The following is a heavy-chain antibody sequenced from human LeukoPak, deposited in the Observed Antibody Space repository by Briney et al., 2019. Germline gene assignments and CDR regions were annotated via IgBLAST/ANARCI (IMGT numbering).Heavy chain of an antibody. D-gene: IGHD3-22*01. Sequence: GASVKVSCKAPGHTFSSYGFSWVRQAPGQGLEWMGWISVYNGDTKYTEKVQGRVTMTTDTSTSTVYMELRSLKSDDTAVYYCARDWGPYYYGSSGYYSDFWGQGTLVTVSS. CDR2: ISVYNGDT. J-gene: IGHJ4*02. CDR1: GHTFSSYG. V-gene: IGHV1-18*01. CDR3: ARDWGPYYYGSSGYYSDF.